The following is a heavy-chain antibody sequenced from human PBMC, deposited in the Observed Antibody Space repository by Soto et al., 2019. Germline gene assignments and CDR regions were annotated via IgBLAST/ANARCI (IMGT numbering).Heavy chain of an antibody. V-gene: IGHV4-59*01. D-gene: IGHD3-10*01. CDR3: ARGSYPMSGEESSHFDY. CDR1: GGSISSYC. Sequence: SETLSLTCTVSGGSISSYCCNWIRKPQGQGLERIGYIYYSGSTNYNPSLKSRVTISVDTSKNQFSLKLSSVTAADTAVYYCARGSYPMSGEESSHFDYWGQGTLVTVSS. J-gene: IGHJ4*02. CDR2: IYYSGST.